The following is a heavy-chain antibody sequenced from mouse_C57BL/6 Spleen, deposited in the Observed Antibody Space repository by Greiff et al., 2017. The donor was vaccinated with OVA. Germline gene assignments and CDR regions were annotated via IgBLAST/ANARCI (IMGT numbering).Heavy chain of an antibody. CDR1: GYTFTSYW. Sequence: QVQLQQPGAELVKPGASVKLSCKASGYTFTSYWMQWLKQRPGQGLEWIGEIDPSDSYTNYNQKFKGKATLTVDTSSSTAYMQLSSLTSEDSAVYYCARRRTGMGFDYWGQGTTLTVSS. CDR3: ARRRTGMGFDY. D-gene: IGHD4-1*01. J-gene: IGHJ2*01. V-gene: IGHV1-50*01. CDR2: IDPSDSYT.